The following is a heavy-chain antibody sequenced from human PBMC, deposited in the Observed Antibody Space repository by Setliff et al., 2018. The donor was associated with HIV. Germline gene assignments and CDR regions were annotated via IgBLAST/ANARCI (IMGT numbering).Heavy chain of an antibody. Sequence: GESLKISCAASGFTFSDHYMSWIRQAPGRGLEWVSYISGGSTSHMNYADSVKGRFTISRDNAKNSLYLQMNSLRAEDTAVYYCAGYKWNNWIFGWFDPWGQGTQVTVSS. D-gene: IGHD1-20*01. CDR3: AGYKWNNWIFGWFDP. CDR2: ISGGSTSHM. CDR1: GFTFSDHY. J-gene: IGHJ5*02. V-gene: IGHV3-11*06.